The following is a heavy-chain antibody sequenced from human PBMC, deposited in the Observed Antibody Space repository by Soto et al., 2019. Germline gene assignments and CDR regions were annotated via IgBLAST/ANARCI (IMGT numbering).Heavy chain of an antibody. CDR2: INWNSGNM. Sequence: GGSLRLSCAASGFTFDDYAMHWVRQAPGKGLEWVSGINWNSGNMGYADSVKGRFTISRDSAKTSLYLQLSSLRAEDTALYYCERGLNYGDSAIDSWGQGTQVTVSS. CDR1: GFTFDDYA. CDR3: ERGLNYGDSAIDS. J-gene: IGHJ4*02. D-gene: IGHD4-17*01. V-gene: IGHV3-9*01.